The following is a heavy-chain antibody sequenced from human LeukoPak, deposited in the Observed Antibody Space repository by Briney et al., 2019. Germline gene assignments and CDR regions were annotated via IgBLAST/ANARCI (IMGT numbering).Heavy chain of an antibody. J-gene: IGHJ6*03. CDR1: GYSFNIYW. D-gene: IGHD6-6*01. Sequence: GESLKISCKDSGYSFNIYWIGWVRQKPGKGLEWMGIIYPGDSDTRYSPSFQGQVTISADKSISTAYLQWSSLKASDTAMYYCARQRWGYSSSSAYYYYYMDVWGKGTTVTVSS. V-gene: IGHV5-51*01. CDR2: IYPGDSDT. CDR3: ARQRWGYSSSSAYYYYYMDV.